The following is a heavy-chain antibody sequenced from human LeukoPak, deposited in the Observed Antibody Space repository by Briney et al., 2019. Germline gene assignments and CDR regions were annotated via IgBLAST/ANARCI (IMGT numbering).Heavy chain of an antibody. V-gene: IGHV3-53*01. D-gene: IGHD3-22*01. CDR1: GFTVSSNY. CDR2: IYSGGNT. J-gene: IGHJ4*02. Sequence: GGSLRLSCAASGFTVSSNYMSWVRQAPGKGLEWVSVIYSGGNTYYADSVKGRFTISRDNSKNTLYLQMNSLRAEDTAVYYCAGVPRSGYYYHFDYWGQGTLVTVSS. CDR3: AGVPRSGYYYHFDY.